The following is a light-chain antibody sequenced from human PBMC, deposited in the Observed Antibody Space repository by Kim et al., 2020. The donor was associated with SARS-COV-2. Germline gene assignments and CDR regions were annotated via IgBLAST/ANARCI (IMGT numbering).Light chain of an antibody. CDR2: RAS. J-gene: IGKJ2*01. CDR1: ETVGTL. V-gene: IGKV1-5*03. Sequence: SASVVDRVTITCLARETVGTLSAWYQQNPGSAPMLLIDRASTLESGVPSRSSGTGSGTVFSLTVASLHPDDFATYYCQHCIRFPYTFGHGTKLEI. CDR3: QHCIRFPYT.